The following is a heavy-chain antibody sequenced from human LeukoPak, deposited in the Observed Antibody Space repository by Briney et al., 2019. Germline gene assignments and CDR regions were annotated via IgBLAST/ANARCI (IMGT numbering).Heavy chain of an antibody. CDR3: ARLTILVVPAAISPYFDY. CDR2: IYYSGST. CDR1: GGSISSSSYY. Sequence: SETLSLTCTVSGGSISSSSYYWGWIRQPPGKGLEWIGSIYYSGSTYYNPSPKSRVTISVDTSKNQFSLKLSSVTTADTAVYYCARLTILVVPAAISPYFDYWGQGTLVTVSS. D-gene: IGHD2-2*01. V-gene: IGHV4-39*01. J-gene: IGHJ4*02.